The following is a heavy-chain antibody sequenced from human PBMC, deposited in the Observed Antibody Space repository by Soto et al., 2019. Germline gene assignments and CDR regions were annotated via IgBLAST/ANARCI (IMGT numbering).Heavy chain of an antibody. D-gene: IGHD3-3*01. J-gene: IGHJ4*02. CDR2: IKQDGSEK. CDR1: GFTFSSYW. Sequence: GGSLRLSCAASGFTFSSYWMSWVRQAPGKGLEWVANIKQDGSEKYYVDSVKGRFTISRDNAKNSLYLQMNSLRAEDTAVYYCARDSGDFWSGYRLYYFDYWGQGTLVTVSS. V-gene: IGHV3-7*01. CDR3: ARDSGDFWSGYRLYYFDY.